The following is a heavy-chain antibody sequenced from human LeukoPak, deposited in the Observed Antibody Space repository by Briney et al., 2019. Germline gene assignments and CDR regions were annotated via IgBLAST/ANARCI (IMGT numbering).Heavy chain of an antibody. CDR1: GGSISSYY. D-gene: IGHD5-18*01. CDR2: IYYSGST. J-gene: IGHJ6*02. V-gene: IGHV4-59*01. CDR3: ARDLRVRGYSYGQPLEYYYGMDV. Sequence: PSETLSLTCTVSGGSISSYYWSWIRQPPGKGLEWIGYIYYSGSTNYNPSLKSRVTISVDTSKNQFSLKLSSVTAADTAVYYCARDLRVRGYSYGQPLEYYYGMDVWGQGTTATVSS.